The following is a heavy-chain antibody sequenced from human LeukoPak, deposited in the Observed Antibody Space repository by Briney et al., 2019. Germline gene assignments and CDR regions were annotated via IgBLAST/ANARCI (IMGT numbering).Heavy chain of an antibody. Sequence: GESLKISCKGSGYSFTSYWIGWVRQMPGKGLEWMGIIYPGDSDTRYSPSFQGQVTISADKSISTAYLQWSSLKASDTAMYYCARADQTPFGLHTAMVTVHGAFGIWGQGTMVTVSS. J-gene: IGHJ3*02. CDR1: GYSFTSYW. V-gene: IGHV5-51*01. CDR2: IYPGDSDT. D-gene: IGHD5-18*01. CDR3: ARADQTPFGLHTAMVTVHGAFGI.